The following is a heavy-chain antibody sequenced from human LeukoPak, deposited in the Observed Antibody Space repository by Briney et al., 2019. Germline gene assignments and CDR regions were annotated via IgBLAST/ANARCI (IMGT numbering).Heavy chain of an antibody. V-gene: IGHV3-49*04. CDR1: GFTFSSSV. Sequence: GSLRLSCVASGFTFSSSVMSWVRQAPGKGLEWVGLIRSKAYGGTAEYAASVKGRFTISRDDSKSIAYLQMNSLETEDTAVYFCSRMIYCSGGSCSSDYGGQGTLVSVSS. CDR2: IRSKAYGGTA. D-gene: IGHD2-15*01. CDR3: SRMIYCSGGSCSSDY. J-gene: IGHJ4*02.